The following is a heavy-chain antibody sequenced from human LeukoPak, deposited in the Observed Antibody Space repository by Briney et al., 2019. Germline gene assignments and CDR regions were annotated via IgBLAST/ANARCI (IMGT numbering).Heavy chain of an antibody. J-gene: IGHJ6*02. Sequence: ASVKVSCKASGYTFTSYGISWVRQATGQGLEWMGWMNPNSGNTGYAQKFQGRVTMTRNTSISTAYMELSSLRSEDTAVYYCARSRGVTSWYYYYYGMDVWGQGTTVTVSS. CDR2: MNPNSGNT. CDR3: ARSRGVTSWYYYYYGMDV. CDR1: GYTFTSYG. V-gene: IGHV1-8*02. D-gene: IGHD2-2*01.